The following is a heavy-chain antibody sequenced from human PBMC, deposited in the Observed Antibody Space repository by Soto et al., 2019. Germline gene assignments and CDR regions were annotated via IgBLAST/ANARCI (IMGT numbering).Heavy chain of an antibody. CDR1: GFPISIYS. D-gene: IGHD6-19*01. J-gene: IGHJ4*02. V-gene: IGHV3-48*02. CDR3: ARSVEGHFDY. CDR2: ITSDTNTI. Sequence: EVQLVESGGGLVQPGGSLRLSCAASGFPISIYSMIWVRQAPGKGLEWSSYITSDTNTIKYADSVKGRFTISRDNAKNLVYLQMNSLRDEDTAVYFCARSVEGHFDYWGQGTVVTVSS.